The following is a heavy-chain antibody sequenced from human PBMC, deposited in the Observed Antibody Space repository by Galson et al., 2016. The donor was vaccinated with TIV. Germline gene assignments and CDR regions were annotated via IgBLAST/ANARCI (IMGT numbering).Heavy chain of an antibody. V-gene: IGHV3-23*01. CDR3: AKSFQYFYDNSGYFPYGFHI. Sequence: SLRLSCAASGFTFSSWPMSWVRRAPGKGLEWVSAISASGGNTFYADSVKGRFTISRGNSKKTLYLQMDSLRAEDTAVYYCAKSFQYFYDNSGYFPYGFHIWGRGTMVTVSS. CDR1: GFTFSSWP. J-gene: IGHJ3*02. D-gene: IGHD3-22*01. CDR2: ISASGGNT.